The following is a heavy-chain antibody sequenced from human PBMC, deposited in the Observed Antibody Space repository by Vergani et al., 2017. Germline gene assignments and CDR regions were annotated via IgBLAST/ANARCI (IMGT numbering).Heavy chain of an antibody. D-gene: IGHD6-25*01. J-gene: IGHJ5*02. CDR2: IYYSGST. V-gene: IGHV4-39*01. CDR3: AVRGAAAEAHWFDP. Sequence: QLQLQESGPGLVKPSETLSLTCTVSGGSISSSSYYWGWIRQPPGKGLEWIGGIYYSGSTYYNPSLKSRVTISVDTSKNQFSLKLSSVTAADTAVYYCAVRGAAAEAHWFDPWGQGTLVTVSS. CDR1: GGSISSSSYY.